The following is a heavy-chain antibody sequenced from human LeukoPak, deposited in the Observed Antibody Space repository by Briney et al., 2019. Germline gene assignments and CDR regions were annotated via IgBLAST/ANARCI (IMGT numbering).Heavy chain of an antibody. CDR2: FDPEDGET. Sequence: ASVKVSCKVSGYTLTELSMHWVRQAPGKGLEWMGGFDPEDGETIYAQKFQGRVTMTEDTSTDTAYMELSRLRSDDTAVYYCARAGYYGSGSYYPLYNWFDPWGQGTLVTVSS. D-gene: IGHD3-10*01. CDR3: ARAGYYGSGSYYPLYNWFDP. CDR1: GYTLTELS. J-gene: IGHJ5*02. V-gene: IGHV1-24*01.